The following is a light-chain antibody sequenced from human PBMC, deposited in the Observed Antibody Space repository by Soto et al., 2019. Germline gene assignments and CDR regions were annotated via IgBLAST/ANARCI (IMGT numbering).Light chain of an antibody. V-gene: IGKV1-8*01. CDR3: QQYYSYPLT. CDR2: AAS. J-gene: IGKJ3*01. CDR1: QDISSY. Sequence: AIRMTQSPSPFSASTGDRVTITCRASQDISSYLAWYQQKPGKAPKLLIYAASTLQSGVPSRFSGSGSGTDFTLTISCLQSEDFATYYCQQYYSYPLTFGPGTKVDIK.